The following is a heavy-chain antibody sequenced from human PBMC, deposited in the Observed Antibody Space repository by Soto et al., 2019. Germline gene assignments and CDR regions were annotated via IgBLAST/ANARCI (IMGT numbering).Heavy chain of an antibody. Sequence: EVQLLESGGGLVQPGGSLRLSCAASGFTFSTFAMSWVRQAPGKGLEWVSTISGGGDGTYYADSVKGRFTISRDNSKNTMYLQMDSLRAEDTAVYYCAKDRPTTSSSKMDVWGTGTPVNVSS. D-gene: IGHD6-6*01. CDR2: ISGGGDGT. CDR1: GFTFSTFA. CDR3: AKDRPTTSSSKMDV. V-gene: IGHV3-23*01. J-gene: IGHJ6*04.